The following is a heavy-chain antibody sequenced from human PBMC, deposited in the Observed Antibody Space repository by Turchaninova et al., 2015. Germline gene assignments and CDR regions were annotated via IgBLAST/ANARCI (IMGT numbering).Heavy chain of an antibody. J-gene: IGHJ3*02. V-gene: IGHV3-72*01. CDR2: SRNKANSYTT. D-gene: IGHD6-19*01. CDR3: ARGDSSGWSNAFDI. CDR1: GFTFSDHY. Sequence: LVESGGGLVQPGGSLRLSCAASGFTFSDHYRDWVRQAPGKGLEWVGRSRNKANSYTTEYAAFVKGRFTISRDDSKNAVYLQMNSLKTEDTAVYYCARGDSSGWSNAFDIWGQGTMVTVSS.